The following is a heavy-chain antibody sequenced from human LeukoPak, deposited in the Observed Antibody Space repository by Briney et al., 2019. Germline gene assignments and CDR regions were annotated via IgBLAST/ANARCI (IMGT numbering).Heavy chain of an antibody. CDR3: ARGVSLGYYYYYYGMDV. V-gene: IGHV4-4*07. CDR2: IYTSGST. CDR1: GGSISSYY. Sequence: KSSETLSLTCTVSGGSISSYYWSWIRQPAGKGLEWIGRIYTSGSTNYNASLKSRVSMSVDTSKNQFSLKLSSVTAADTAVYYCARGVSLGYYYYYYGMDVWGQGTTVTVSS. J-gene: IGHJ6*02.